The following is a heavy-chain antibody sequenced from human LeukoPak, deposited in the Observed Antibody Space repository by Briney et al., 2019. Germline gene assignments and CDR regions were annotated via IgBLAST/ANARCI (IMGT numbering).Heavy chain of an antibody. V-gene: IGHV4-39*07. CDR3: ARVGGWGDILLNDY. CDR2: IYYSGST. J-gene: IGHJ4*02. CDR1: GGSISSSSYY. Sequence: SETLSLTCTVSGGSISSSSYYWGWIRQPPGKGLEWIGSIYYSGSTYYNPSLKSRVTISVDTSKNQFSLKLSSVTAADTAVYYCARVGGWGDILLNDYWGQGTLVTVSS. D-gene: IGHD2-8*01.